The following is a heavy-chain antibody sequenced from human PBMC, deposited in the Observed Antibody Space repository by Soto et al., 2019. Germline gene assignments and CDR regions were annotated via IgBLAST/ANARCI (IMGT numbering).Heavy chain of an antibody. V-gene: IGHV3-11*06. J-gene: IGHJ4*02. D-gene: IGHD4-17*01. Sequence: GGSLRLSCAASGFTFSDYYMSWIRQAPGKGLEWISFISSSSGYTNYADSVKGRFTISRDNAKNSLYLQINSLRAEDTAVYFCARVAGYGDHRFGYWGPGTLVTV. CDR3: ARVAGYGDHRFGY. CDR1: GFTFSDYY. CDR2: ISSSSGYT.